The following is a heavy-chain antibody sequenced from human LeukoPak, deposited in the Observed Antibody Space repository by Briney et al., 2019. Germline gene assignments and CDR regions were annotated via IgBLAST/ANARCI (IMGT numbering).Heavy chain of an antibody. V-gene: IGHV4-59*06. J-gene: IGHJ4*02. D-gene: IGHD3-22*01. CDR1: GGSISSYY. Sequence: PSETLSLTCTVSGGSISSYYWSWIRQPPGKGLEWIGYIYYSGSTYYNPSLKSRVTISVDTSKNQFSLKLSSVTAADTAVYYCARDSGYYGFDYWGQGTLVTVSS. CDR3: ARDSGYYGFDY. CDR2: IYYSGST.